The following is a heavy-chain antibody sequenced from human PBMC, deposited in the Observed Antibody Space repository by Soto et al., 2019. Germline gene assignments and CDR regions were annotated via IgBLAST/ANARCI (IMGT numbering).Heavy chain of an antibody. CDR1: GFSLTTSGMG. D-gene: IGHD2-15*01. J-gene: IGHJ5*02. V-gene: IGHV2-5*02. Sequence: QITLKESGPTLVKPTQTLTLTCTFSGFSLTTSGMGVGWIRQPPGRALEWLALIYWDDDKRYSPSLKSRLTITTDTAKNQVVLRMTNMDPVDTATYYCVRRRRLWDGGICYYSWSDPWGQGALVTVSS. CDR2: IYWDDDK. CDR3: VRRRRLWDGGICYYSWSDP.